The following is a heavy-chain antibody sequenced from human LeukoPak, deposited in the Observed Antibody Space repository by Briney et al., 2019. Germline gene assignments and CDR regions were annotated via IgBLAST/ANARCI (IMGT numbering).Heavy chain of an antibody. V-gene: IGHV4-31*03. CDR3: ARDPRVSSSWFRPGAFDI. Sequence: PSETLSLPCTVSGGSISSGGYSWSWIRQHPGKGLEWIGYIYYSGSTYYNPSLKSRVTISVDTSKNQFYLKLSAVTAADTAVYYCARDPRVSSSWFRPGAFDIWGQGTMVTVSS. CDR1: GGSISSGGYS. CDR2: IYYSGST. J-gene: IGHJ3*02. D-gene: IGHD6-6*01.